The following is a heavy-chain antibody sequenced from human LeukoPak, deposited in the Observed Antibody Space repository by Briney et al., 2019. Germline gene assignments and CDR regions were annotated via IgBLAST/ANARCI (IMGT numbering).Heavy chain of an antibody. CDR3: ARDPISYGYNYRGCAFDI. V-gene: IGHV3-23*05. J-gene: IGHJ3*02. Sequence: GGSLRLSCAASGFTFSSYAMSWVRQAPGKGLEWVSHINNNGGSTSYADSVKGRFTISRDNSKNTLYVQMNSLRAEDTAVYYCARDPISYGYNYRGCAFDIWGQGTMVTVSS. CDR1: GFTFSSYA. D-gene: IGHD5-12*01. CDR2: INNNGGST.